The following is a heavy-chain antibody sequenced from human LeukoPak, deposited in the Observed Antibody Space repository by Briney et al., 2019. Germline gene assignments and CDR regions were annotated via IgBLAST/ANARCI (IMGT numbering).Heavy chain of an antibody. D-gene: IGHD2-15*01. J-gene: IGHJ3*02. V-gene: IGHV3-30*18. Sequence: GGSLRLSCAASGFTFSSYGMHWVRQAPGKGLEWVAVISYDGSSKYYADSVKGRFTISRDNSKNTLYLQMNSLRAEDTAVYYCAKDWPRGGSNDAFDIWGQGTMVTVSS. CDR2: ISYDGSSK. CDR1: GFTFSSYG. CDR3: AKDWPRGGSNDAFDI.